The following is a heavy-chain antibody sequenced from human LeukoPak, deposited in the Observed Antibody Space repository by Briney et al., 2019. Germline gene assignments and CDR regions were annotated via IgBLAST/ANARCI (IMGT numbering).Heavy chain of an antibody. CDR3: ARVSLWSYWFDA. Sequence: KPSETLSLTCTVSGASITSYYWSWIRQPPGKGLEWIGYIHYSGSINYSPSLRSRVTISTDTSKNQFTLNLRSVSATDTAMYYCARVSLWSYWFDAWGQGTLVTVSS. D-gene: IGHD3-10*01. CDR2: IHYSGSI. CDR1: GASITSYY. V-gene: IGHV4-59*01. J-gene: IGHJ5*02.